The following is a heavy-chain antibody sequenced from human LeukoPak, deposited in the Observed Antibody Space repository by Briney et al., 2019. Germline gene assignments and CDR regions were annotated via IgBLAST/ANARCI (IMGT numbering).Heavy chain of an antibody. CDR1: GFTFSSYS. CDR3: TRDQEGSDY. Sequence: GGSLRLSCVASGFTFSSYSMNWVRQSPGKGLEWVSYITRSSSAKFYADSVKGRFTISRDNAENLLYLQMNSLRAEDTAVYYCTRDQEGSDYWGQGTLVTVSS. J-gene: IGHJ4*02. CDR2: ITRSSSAK. V-gene: IGHV3-48*01.